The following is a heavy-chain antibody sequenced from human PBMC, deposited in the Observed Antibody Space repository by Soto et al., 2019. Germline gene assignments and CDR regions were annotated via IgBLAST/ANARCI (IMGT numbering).Heavy chain of an antibody. D-gene: IGHD5-12*01. CDR1: GACISSSY. Sequence: SETLSLTCTVSGACISSSYWSWTRQSPERGLEWIAYVYHTGATNYNPSLKSRVTISLDTSKGQFSLNLTSLTTADTAVYFCARGGNRYSNVASGVGGFDFWGQGSLVTVSS. CDR3: ARGGNRYSNVASGVGGFDF. J-gene: IGHJ4*02. CDR2: VYHTGAT. V-gene: IGHV4-59*01.